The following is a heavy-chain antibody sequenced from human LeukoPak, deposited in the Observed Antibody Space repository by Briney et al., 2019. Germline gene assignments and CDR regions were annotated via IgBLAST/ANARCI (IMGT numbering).Heavy chain of an antibody. D-gene: IGHD1-1*01. J-gene: IGHJ4*03. Sequence: SETLSLTCAVYGGSFSRYYWSWIRQSPGKGLEWIAEINHRRDTNYNPSVKSRVTISVDTSKNQFSLKVTSLTAADTAVYFCARGPTISETGYFDYWGQGTLVTVSS. CDR3: ARGPTISETGYFDY. V-gene: IGHV4-34*01. CDR2: INHRRDT. CDR1: GGSFSRYY.